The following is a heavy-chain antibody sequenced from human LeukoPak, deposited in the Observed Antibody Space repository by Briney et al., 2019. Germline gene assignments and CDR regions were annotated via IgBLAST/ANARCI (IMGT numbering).Heavy chain of an antibody. Sequence: SETLSLTCTVSGGSISSYYWGWIRQPPGKGLEWIGSIYYSGSTYYNPSLKSRVTISVDTSKNQFSLKLSSVTAADTAVYYCARDIQYCSSTSCYAFFDYWGQGTLVTVSS. CDR2: IYYSGST. CDR1: GGSISSYY. D-gene: IGHD2-2*01. J-gene: IGHJ4*02. V-gene: IGHV4-39*07. CDR3: ARDIQYCSSTSCYAFFDY.